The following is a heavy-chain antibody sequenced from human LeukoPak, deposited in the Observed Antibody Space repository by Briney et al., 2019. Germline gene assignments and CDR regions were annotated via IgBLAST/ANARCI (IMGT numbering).Heavy chain of an antibody. D-gene: IGHD5-18*01. CDR3: ARGTAMPGGAFDI. J-gene: IGHJ3*02. Sequence: GGSLRLSCAASGLTVSSNYMSWVRQAPGKGLEWVSVIYSGGSTYYADSAKGRFTISRDNSKNTLYLQMNSLRAEDTAVYYCARGTAMPGGAFDIWGQGTMVTVSS. CDR1: GLTVSSNY. V-gene: IGHV3-66*01. CDR2: IYSGGST.